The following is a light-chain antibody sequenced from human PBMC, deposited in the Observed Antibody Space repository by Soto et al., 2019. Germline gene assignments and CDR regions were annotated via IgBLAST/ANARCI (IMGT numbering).Light chain of an antibody. CDR3: QQYNRYPYT. CDR1: QSISSW. Sequence: DIQMTQSPSTLSASVGDRVTITCRASQSISSWLAWYQQKPGKAPKLLMYKASSLQSGVPSRFSGSGSGTEFTLTISSLQPDDFATYYCQQYNRYPYTFGQGTKLEIK. V-gene: IGKV1-5*03. J-gene: IGKJ2*01. CDR2: KAS.